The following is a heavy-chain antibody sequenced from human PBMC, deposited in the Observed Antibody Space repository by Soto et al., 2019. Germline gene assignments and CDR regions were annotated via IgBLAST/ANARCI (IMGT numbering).Heavy chain of an antibody. J-gene: IGHJ6*02. V-gene: IGHV1-69*01. CDR3: ARSRIIVVVPAAILGSGMDV. Sequence: QVQLVQSGAEVKKPGASVKVSCKASGGTFSSYAISWVRQAPGQGLEWMGGIIPIFGTANYAQKFQGRVTITADESTSTAYMERSSLRSEDTAVYYCARSRIIVVVPAAILGSGMDVWGQGTTVTVSS. CDR1: GGTFSSYA. D-gene: IGHD2-2*01. CDR2: IIPIFGTA.